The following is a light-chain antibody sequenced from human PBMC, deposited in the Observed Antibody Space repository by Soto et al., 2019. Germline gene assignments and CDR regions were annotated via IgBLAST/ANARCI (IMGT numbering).Light chain of an antibody. Sequence: QSVLTQPPSVSGAPGQRVTISCTGSSSNIGAGYDVHWYQQLPGTAPKLLIYDNSNRPSGVPDRFSGSKSGTSASLAITGLQAEDEADYYCHSYDTSLSHAVFGGGTKVTVL. V-gene: IGLV1-40*01. CDR1: SSNIGAGYD. CDR2: DNS. J-gene: IGLJ2*01. CDR3: HSYDTSLSHAV.